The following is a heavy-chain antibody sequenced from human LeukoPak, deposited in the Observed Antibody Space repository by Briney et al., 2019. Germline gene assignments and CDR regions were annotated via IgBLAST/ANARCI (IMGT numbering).Heavy chain of an antibody. V-gene: IGHV4-4*02. CDR3: AGRQYYDSTGYFVY. J-gene: IGHJ4*02. Sequence: SETLSLTCTVSGNSISSDDWWTWVRQPPGRGLEWIGEIYHRGSTNYNPSLKSRVTISIDKSRNQFSLMLSSVTAADTAVYYCAGRQYYDSTGYFVYWGQGTLVTVSS. CDR2: IYHRGST. D-gene: IGHD3-22*01. CDR1: GNSISSDDW.